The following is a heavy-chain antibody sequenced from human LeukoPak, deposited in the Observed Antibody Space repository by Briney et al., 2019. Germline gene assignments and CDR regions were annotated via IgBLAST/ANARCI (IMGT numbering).Heavy chain of an antibody. CDR3: ATDRWEEQRLLYYFDS. V-gene: IGHV1-69*04. J-gene: IGHJ4*02. CDR1: GGTLSTYG. Sequence: GSSVKVSCKASGGTLSTYGISWVRQAPGQGLEWMGRIIPILDFSNYARNFQGRVTITADKITNTVYLELSSLRSEDTAVFYCATDRWEEQRLLYYFDSWGQGTQVTVSS. CDR2: IIPILDFS. D-gene: IGHD6-25*01.